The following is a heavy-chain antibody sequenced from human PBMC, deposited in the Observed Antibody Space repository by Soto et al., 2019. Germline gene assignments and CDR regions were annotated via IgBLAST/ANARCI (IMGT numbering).Heavy chain of an antibody. Sequence: VQLVQSGAEVKKPGSSVKVSCKASGGTFSSNAITWVRQAPGQGLEWMGGIIPIFGTTKYAQKLQDRVTTTADESTSTAYLELSNLRSEGTAVYYCAMIEDYSSGSDFWGQGTLVTVSS. D-gene: IGHD6-19*01. J-gene: IGHJ4*02. V-gene: IGHV1-69*01. CDR2: IIPIFGTT. CDR3: AMIEDYSSGSDF. CDR1: GGTFSSNA.